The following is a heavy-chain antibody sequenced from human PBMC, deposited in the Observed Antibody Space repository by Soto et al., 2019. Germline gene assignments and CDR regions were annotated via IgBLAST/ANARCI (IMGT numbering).Heavy chain of an antibody. CDR2: IMPVFPTP. D-gene: IGHD3-3*02. J-gene: IGHJ6*01. CDR1: GGTFRTSA. V-gene: IGHV1-69*12. Sequence: QVQLVQSGAEVKKPGSSVKVSCKTSGGTFRTSAISWVRQAPGQGLEWMGGIMPVFPTPDYAQKFQSRVTITADESTGTAYMALSSLRSEDTAVYYCARDKDRQQLGGNYYYIMDVWGQGTTVTVSS. CDR3: ARDKDRQQLGGNYYYIMDV.